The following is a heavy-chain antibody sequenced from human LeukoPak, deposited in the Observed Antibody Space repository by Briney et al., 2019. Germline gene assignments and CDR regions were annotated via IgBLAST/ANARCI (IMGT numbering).Heavy chain of an antibody. CDR2: IIPILGIA. V-gene: IGHV1-69*04. J-gene: IGHJ3*02. Sequence: ASVKVSCKASGGTFSSYTISWVRQAPGQGLEWMGRIIPILGIANYAQKFQGRVTITADKSTSTAYMELSSLRSEDTAVYYCARDKAYCGGDCYRHSDAFDIWGQGTMVTVSS. CDR3: ARDKAYCGGDCYRHSDAFDI. D-gene: IGHD2-21*02. CDR1: GGTFSSYT.